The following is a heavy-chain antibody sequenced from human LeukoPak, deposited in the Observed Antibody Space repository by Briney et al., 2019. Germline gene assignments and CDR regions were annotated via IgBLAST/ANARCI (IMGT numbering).Heavy chain of an antibody. Sequence: GGSLRLSCAASGFTFSSYSMNWVRRAPGKGLEWVSSISSSSSYIYYADSVKGRFTISRDNAKNSLYLQMNSLRAEDTAVYYCASGTAMVTPLDYWGQGTLVTVSS. CDR2: ISSSSSYI. D-gene: IGHD5-18*01. CDR1: GFTFSSYS. V-gene: IGHV3-21*01. CDR3: ASGTAMVTPLDY. J-gene: IGHJ4*02.